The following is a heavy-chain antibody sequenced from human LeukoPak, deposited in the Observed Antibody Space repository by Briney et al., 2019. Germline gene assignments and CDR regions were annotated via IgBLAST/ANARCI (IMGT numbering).Heavy chain of an antibody. V-gene: IGHV3-30*04. CDR1: GFAFRTYA. J-gene: IGHJ5*02. CDR3: ARAFTPGIRRALWFGDLP. Sequence: GGSLRLSCAASGFAFRTYAMHWVRQAPGKGLEWLAVVSAHGLDKFYADSVKGRFTISKDTSDNTLSLQMNSLRVGDTGLYYCARAFTPGIRRALWFGDLPRAQGTLVTVSS. D-gene: IGHD3-10*01. CDR2: VSAHGLDK.